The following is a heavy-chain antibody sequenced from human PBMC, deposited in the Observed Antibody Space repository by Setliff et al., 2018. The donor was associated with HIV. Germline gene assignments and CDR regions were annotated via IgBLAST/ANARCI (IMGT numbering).Heavy chain of an antibody. D-gene: IGHD2-21*02. CDR3: AREREYCGGDCYVTVGFQH. Sequence: ASVKVSCKASGYTFTNYAMHWVRQAPGQRLEWMGWINAGNGNTKYSQEFQGRVTITRDTSASTAYMELSSLRSEDMAVYYCAREREYCGGDCYVTVGFQHWGQGTLVTVSS. J-gene: IGHJ1*01. CDR2: INAGNGNT. CDR1: GYTFTNYA. V-gene: IGHV1-3*03.